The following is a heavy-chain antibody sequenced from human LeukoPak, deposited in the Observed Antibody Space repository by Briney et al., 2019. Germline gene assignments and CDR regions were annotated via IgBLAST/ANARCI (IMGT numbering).Heavy chain of an antibody. Sequence: GGSLRLSCVASGFTLSDYNMNWVRQAPGKGLEWVSSTRNSSVIFYGDSVKGRFSVSRDNAKNSLYLQMNSLRVEDTAMYYCARGHGISHWGQGTLVTVPS. D-gene: IGHD3-9*01. V-gene: IGHV3-69-1*01. CDR3: ARGHGISH. CDR1: GFTLSDYN. CDR2: TRNSSVI. J-gene: IGHJ4*02.